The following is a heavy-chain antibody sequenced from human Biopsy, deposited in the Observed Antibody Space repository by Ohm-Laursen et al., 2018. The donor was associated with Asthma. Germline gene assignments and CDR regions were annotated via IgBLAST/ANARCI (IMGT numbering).Heavy chain of an antibody. CDR3: ARHPYVDGSDNYYYRGNDYYLGMDA. D-gene: IGHD3-10*01. Sequence: GSSVKVSCKASGGTFSSYSVSWVRQAPGQGLEWMGGIIPIFGTANYAQKFQGRVTITADESTSTAYMELSSLRSEDTAVYYCARHPYVDGSDNYYYRGNDYYLGMDAWGQGTTVTVSS. J-gene: IGHJ6*02. CDR1: GGTFSSYS. CDR2: IIPIFGTA. V-gene: IGHV1-69*01.